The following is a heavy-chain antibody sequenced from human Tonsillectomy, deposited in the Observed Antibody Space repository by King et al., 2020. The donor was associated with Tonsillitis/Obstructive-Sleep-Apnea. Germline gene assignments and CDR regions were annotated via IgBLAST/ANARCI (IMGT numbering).Heavy chain of an antibody. CDR1: GGSISSGGYS. V-gene: IGHV4-31*03. CDR2: IYYSGST. CDR3: ARDRCSGGSCYPDY. Sequence: VQLQESGPGLVKPSQTLSLTCTVSGGSISSGGYSWSGIRHHPGKGLEWIGYIYYSGSTYYNPYLKSRVTIAVETSKNQFPLKLSPLTAADTAVYYCARDRCSGGSCYPDYWGQGTLVTVSS. D-gene: IGHD2-15*01. J-gene: IGHJ4*02.